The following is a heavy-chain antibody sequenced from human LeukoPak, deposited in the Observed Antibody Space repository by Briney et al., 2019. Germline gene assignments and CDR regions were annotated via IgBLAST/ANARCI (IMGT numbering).Heavy chain of an antibody. CDR1: GFIFSSYA. CDR2: ISGSGGST. V-gene: IGHV3-23*01. Sequence: GGSLRLSCAASGFIFSSYAVSWVRQAPGKGLEWVSAISGSGGSTYYADSVKGRFTISRDNSKNTLYLQMNSLRAEDTAVYYCAKRTMTTDAFDIWGQGTMVTVSS. J-gene: IGHJ3*02. D-gene: IGHD4-17*01. CDR3: AKRTMTTDAFDI.